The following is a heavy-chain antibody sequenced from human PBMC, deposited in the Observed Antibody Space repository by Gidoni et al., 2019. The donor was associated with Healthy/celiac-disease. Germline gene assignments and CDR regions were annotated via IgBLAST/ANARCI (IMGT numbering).Heavy chain of an antibody. D-gene: IGHD2-15*01. J-gene: IGHJ6*03. CDR2: IYPGDPDT. CDR3: ARRWAGDIVGAYMDV. V-gene: IGHV5-51*01. Sequence: GWVRQMPGKGLEWMGIIYPGDPDTRYSPSFQGQVTISADKSISTAYLQWSSLKASDTAMYYCARRWAGDIVGAYMDVWGKGTTVTVSS.